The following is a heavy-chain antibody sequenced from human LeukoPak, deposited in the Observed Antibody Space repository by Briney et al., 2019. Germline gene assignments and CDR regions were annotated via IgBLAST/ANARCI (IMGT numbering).Heavy chain of an antibody. D-gene: IGHD2-2*02. V-gene: IGHV4-34*01. J-gene: IGHJ6*02. Sequence: PSETLSLTCAVYGGSISGYYWSWIRQPPGKGLEWIGEINHGGSTNYNPSLKSRVTISVDTSKNQFSLKLSSVTAADTAVYYCAITVRYCSSTSCYSPRNGMDVWGQGTTVTVSS. CDR2: INHGGST. CDR3: AITVRYCSSTSCYSPRNGMDV. CDR1: GGSISGYY.